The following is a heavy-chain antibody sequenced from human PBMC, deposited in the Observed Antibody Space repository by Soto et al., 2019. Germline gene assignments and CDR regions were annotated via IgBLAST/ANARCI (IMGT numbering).Heavy chain of an antibody. CDR2: IYYSGST. CDR3: ARVRVDYDFWSGPTSCYFDY. V-gene: IGHV4-59*01. CDR1: GGSISSYY. Sequence: SETLSLTCTVSGGSISSYYWSWIRQPPGKGLEWIGYIYYSGSTNYNPSLKSRVTISVDTSKNQFSLKLSSVTAADTAVYYCARVRVDYDFWSGPTSCYFDYWGQGTLVTVSS. J-gene: IGHJ4*02. D-gene: IGHD3-3*01.